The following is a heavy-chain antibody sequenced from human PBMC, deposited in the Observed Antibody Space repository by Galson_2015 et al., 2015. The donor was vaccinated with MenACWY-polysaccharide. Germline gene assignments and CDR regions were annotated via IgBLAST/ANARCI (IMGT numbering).Heavy chain of an antibody. J-gene: IGHJ4*02. CDR1: GDSVSSNSAA. CDR2: TYYRSKWYN. V-gene: IGHV6-1*01. D-gene: IGHD6-13*01. CDR3: ARDPASTSWCYFDY. Sequence: AISGDSVSSNSAAWNWIRQPPSRGLEWLGRTYYRSKWYNDYAVSVKSRITINPDTSKNHFSLQLNSVTPDDTAIYYCARDPASTSWCYFDYWGQGTLVTVSS.